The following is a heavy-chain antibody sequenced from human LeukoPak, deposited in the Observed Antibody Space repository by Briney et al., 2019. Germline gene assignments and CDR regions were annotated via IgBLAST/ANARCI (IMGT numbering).Heavy chain of an antibody. V-gene: IGHV3-21*01. J-gene: IGHJ6*02. Sequence: GGSLRLSCAASGFTFSSYSMNLVRQAPGKGLEWVSSSSSSSSYIYYADSVKGRFTISRDNAKNSLYLQMNSLRAEDTAVYYCAGDSINGWELLGSVYYYGMDVWGQGTTVTVSS. CDR2: SSSSSSYI. CDR3: AGDSINGWELLGSVYYYGMDV. D-gene: IGHD1-26*01. CDR1: GFTFSSYS.